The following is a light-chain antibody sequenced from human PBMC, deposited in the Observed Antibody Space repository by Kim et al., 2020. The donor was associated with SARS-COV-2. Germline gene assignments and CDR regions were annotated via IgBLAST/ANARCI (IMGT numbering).Light chain of an antibody. V-gene: IGKV3-20*01. CDR2: GAN. CDR3: QLYGSSPLMYT. J-gene: IGKJ2*01. CDR1: QGVNWGY. Sequence: PGERDTLSGRASQGVNWGYLAWYEQITGQPTRLRSFGANSRATGIPDRFSGRGSGTDFTLAISRLEPEECAVYYCQLYGSSPLMYTFGQGTNLEI.